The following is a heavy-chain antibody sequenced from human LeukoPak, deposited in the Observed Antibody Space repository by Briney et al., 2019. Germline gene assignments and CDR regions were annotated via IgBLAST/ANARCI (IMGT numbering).Heavy chain of an antibody. Sequence: GGSLRLSCLASGFAFSRFDMHWVRHPLGKGLEWVSGIDTAGDTYYPDSVKGRFTISRENVKNSIYLHMNSLRAGDTAAYFCVRADTSGWPDLDYWGQGTLVAVSS. V-gene: IGHV3-13*01. D-gene: IGHD6-19*01. J-gene: IGHJ4*02. CDR2: IDTAGDT. CDR1: GFAFSRFD. CDR3: VRADTSGWPDLDY.